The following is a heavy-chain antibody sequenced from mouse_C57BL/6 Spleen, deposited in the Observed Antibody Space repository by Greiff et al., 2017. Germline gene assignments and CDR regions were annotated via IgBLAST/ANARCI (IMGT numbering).Heavy chain of an antibody. Sequence: QVQLKQPGAELVRPGSSVKLSCKASGYTFTSYWMHWVKQRPIQGLEWIGNIDPSDSETHYNQKFKDKATLTVDKSSSTAYMQLSSLTSEDSAVYYYATATYDGSFDYWGQGTTLTVSS. J-gene: IGHJ2*01. V-gene: IGHV1-52*01. CDR1: GYTFTSYW. CDR3: ATATYDGSFDY. D-gene: IGHD2-3*01. CDR2: IDPSDSET.